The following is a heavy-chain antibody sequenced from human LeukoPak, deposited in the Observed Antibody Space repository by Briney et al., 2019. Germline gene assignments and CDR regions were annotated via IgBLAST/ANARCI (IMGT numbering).Heavy chain of an antibody. J-gene: IGHJ4*02. CDR3: AKDANYLDSSGYFIPFDY. CDR1: GFTFSRFA. V-gene: IGHV3-23*01. D-gene: IGHD3-22*01. Sequence: GGSLRLSCSASGFTFSRFAVTWVRHLPGKGLEWVSTISRNGLQTFYADSVKGRFSVSRDNSVNIVYLQMDSLRADDSALYSCAKDANYLDSSGYFIPFDYWGPGTLVTVAS. CDR2: ISRNGLQT.